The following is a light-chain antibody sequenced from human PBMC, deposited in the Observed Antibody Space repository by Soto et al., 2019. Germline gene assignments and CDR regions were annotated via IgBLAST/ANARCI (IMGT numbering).Light chain of an antibody. Sequence: QSALTQRASVSGSPGQSITISCTRPSSDVWSFNFVSWYQQHPDKAPQVLIYEVTKRPPGVSNRFSGSKSGNTASLTISGLQADDEADYYCCSDAGSSSYVFGTGTKVTVL. CDR2: EVT. J-gene: IGLJ1*01. CDR1: SSDVWSFNF. CDR3: CSDAGSSSYV. V-gene: IGLV2-23*02.